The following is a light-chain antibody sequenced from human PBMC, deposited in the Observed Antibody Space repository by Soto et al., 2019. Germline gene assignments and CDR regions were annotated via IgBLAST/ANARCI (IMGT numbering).Light chain of an antibody. CDR1: QGINDN. CDR3: QNYNSAPQT. CDR2: GAF. V-gene: IGKV1-17*03. J-gene: IGKJ3*01. Sequence: DIQMTQSPSAMSASVGDRVTITCRASQGINDNLAWFQQKPGQVPKRLIYGAFSLQRGVPSRFSGSGSGTDFTLTISSLQPEDVATYYCQNYNSAPQTFGPGTKVD.